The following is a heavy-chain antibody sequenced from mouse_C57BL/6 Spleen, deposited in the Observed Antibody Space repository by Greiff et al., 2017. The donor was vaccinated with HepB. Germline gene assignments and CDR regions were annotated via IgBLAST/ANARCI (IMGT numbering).Heavy chain of an antibody. J-gene: IGHJ3*01. V-gene: IGHV5-9-1*02. CDR3: TRDENCNYVTWFAY. CDR1: GFTFSSYA. Sequence: EVQVVESGEGLVKPGGSLKLSCAASGFTFSSYAMSWVRQTPEKRLEWVAYISSGGDYIYYADTVKGRFTISRDNARNTLYLQMSSLKSEDTAMYYCTRDENCNYVTWFAYWGQGTLVTVSA. D-gene: IGHD2-1*01. CDR2: ISSGGDYI.